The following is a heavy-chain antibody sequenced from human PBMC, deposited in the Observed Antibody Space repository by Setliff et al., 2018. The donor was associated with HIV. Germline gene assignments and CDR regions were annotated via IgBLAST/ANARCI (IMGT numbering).Heavy chain of an antibody. J-gene: IGHJ6*03. CDR1: GDSISRSSYC. CDR3: AKDAGVTGGLYRYYIDA. Sequence: SETLSLTCTVSGDSISRSSYCWGWIRQPPGKGLEWIGNIYYIGITNYYPSLESRVTISVDTSKNPFSLKLTSVTAADTAVYYCAKDAGVTGGLYRYYIDAWGNGTTVTVSS. D-gene: IGHD2-8*01. V-gene: IGHV4-39*07. CDR2: IYYIGIT.